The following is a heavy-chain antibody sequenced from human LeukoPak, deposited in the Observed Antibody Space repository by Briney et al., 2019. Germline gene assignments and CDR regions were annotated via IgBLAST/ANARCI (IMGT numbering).Heavy chain of an antibody. Sequence: PSETLSLTCAVYGGSFSGYYWSWIRQPPGKGLEWIGEINHSGSTNYNPSLKSRVTISVDTSKNQFSLKLSSVTAADTAVYYCASGRSLFLGRSGYYGGWGQGTLVTVSS. CDR2: INHSGST. CDR1: GGSFSGYY. D-gene: IGHD3-22*01. V-gene: IGHV4-34*01. CDR3: ASGRSLFLGRSGYYGG. J-gene: IGHJ4*02.